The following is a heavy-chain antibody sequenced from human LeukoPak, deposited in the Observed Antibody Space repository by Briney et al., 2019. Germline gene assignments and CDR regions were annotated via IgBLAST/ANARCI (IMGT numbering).Heavy chain of an antibody. CDR3: ASYYDSSGYLGY. V-gene: IGHV1-8*02. CDR1: GYTFTGYY. J-gene: IGHJ4*02. Sequence: ASVKLSCKASGYTFTGYYIHWVRQAPGQGLEWMGWMNPNSGNTGYAQKFQGRVTMTRNTSISTAYMELSSLRSEDTAVYYCASYYDSSGYLGYWGQGTLVTVSS. CDR2: MNPNSGNT. D-gene: IGHD3-22*01.